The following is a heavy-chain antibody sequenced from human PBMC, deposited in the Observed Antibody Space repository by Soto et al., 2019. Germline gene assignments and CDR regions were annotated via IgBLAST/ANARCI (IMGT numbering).Heavy chain of an antibody. J-gene: IGHJ4*02. Sequence: ASVKVSCKASGYTFTSYSVSWVRQAPGQGLEWMGWISGYNGNTNYAQKFLGRLTVTTDTPTGTAYMELRSLTSDDTAVYYSVKEAAGYRYGGSSGTGDWGQGTMVTVYS. CDR2: ISGYNGNT. V-gene: IGHV1-18*01. CDR3: VKEAAGYRYGGSSGTGD. CDR1: GYTFTSYS. D-gene: IGHD5-18*01.